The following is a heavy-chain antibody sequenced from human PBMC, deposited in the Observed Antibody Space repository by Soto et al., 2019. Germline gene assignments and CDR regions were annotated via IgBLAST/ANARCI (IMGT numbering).Heavy chain of an antibody. J-gene: IGHJ5*02. CDR3: ARVVPGAEAWFGP. CDR1: GYTFSNYG. V-gene: IGHV1-18*01. D-gene: IGHD2-2*01. CDR2: ISLYSDGT. Sequence: ASVKVSCKTSGYTFSNYGITWVRQAPGQPLEWLGWISLYSDGTNYAQKFQGRVSMTTGTSTTTAYMELRSMRSDDTAVYYCARVVPGAEAWFGPWGQGTLVTVSS.